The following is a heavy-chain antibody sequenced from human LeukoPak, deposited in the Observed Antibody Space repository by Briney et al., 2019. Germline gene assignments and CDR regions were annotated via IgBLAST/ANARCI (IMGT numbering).Heavy chain of an antibody. CDR2: ISAYKGNT. CDR3: ATDLTVTITACNY. D-gene: IGHD4-17*01. J-gene: IGHJ4*02. V-gene: IGHV1-18*01. Sequence: GASVKVSCKASGYTFTSYGISWVRQAPGQGLEWRGWISAYKGNTNYAQKLQGRVTMTTDTSTSTAYMELRSLRSDDTAVYYCATDLTVTITACNYWGQGTLVTVSS. CDR1: GYTFTSYG.